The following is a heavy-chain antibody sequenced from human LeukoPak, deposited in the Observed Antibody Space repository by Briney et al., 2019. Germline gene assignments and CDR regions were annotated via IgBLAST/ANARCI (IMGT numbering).Heavy chain of an antibody. CDR3: ARGGTGTTGYWFDP. Sequence: GASVKVSCKASGYTFTSYDINWVRQATGQGLEWMGWMNPNSGNTGYAQKFQGRVTITRNTSISTAYMELSSLRSEDTAVYYCARGGTGTTGYWFDPWGQGTLVTVSS. D-gene: IGHD1-7*01. V-gene: IGHV1-8*03. CDR1: GYTFTSYD. CDR2: MNPNSGNT. J-gene: IGHJ5*02.